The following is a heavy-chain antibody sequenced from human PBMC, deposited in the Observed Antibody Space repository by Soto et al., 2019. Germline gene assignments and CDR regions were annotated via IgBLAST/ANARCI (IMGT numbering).Heavy chain of an antibody. CDR1: GGTFSSYA. CDR2: IIPIFGTA. D-gene: IGHD1-7*01. CDR3: ASNNWNYGDYDYGMDV. V-gene: IGHV1-69*01. Sequence: QVQLVQSGAEVKKPGSSVTVSCKASGGTFSSYAISWVRQAPGQGLEWMGGIIPIFGTANYAQKFQGRVTITADESTSTADMELSSLRSEDTAVYYCASNNWNYGDYDYGMDVWGQGTTVAFSS. J-gene: IGHJ6*02.